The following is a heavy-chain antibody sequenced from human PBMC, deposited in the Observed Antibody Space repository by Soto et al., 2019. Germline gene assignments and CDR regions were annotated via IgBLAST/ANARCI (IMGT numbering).Heavy chain of an antibody. CDR3: ARAERYDSSGYYFGY. V-gene: IGHV1-69*01. J-gene: IGHJ4*02. CDR1: GDTFSSYA. Sequence: QVQLVQSGAEVKKPGSSVKVSCKASGDTFSSYAISWVRQAPGQGLEWMGGIIPIIGTANYAQKFQGRVTITADESTSTAYMELSSLRPEDTAVYFCARAERYDSSGYYFGYWGQGTLVTVSS. CDR2: IIPIIGTA. D-gene: IGHD3-22*01.